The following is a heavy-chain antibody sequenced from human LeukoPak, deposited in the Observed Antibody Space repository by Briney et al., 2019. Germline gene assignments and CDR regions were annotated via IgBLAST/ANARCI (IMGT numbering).Heavy chain of an antibody. J-gene: IGHJ5*02. CDR1: GGSISSHY. CDR2: IYYSGST. V-gene: IGHV4-59*11. Sequence: SETLSLTCTVSGGSISSHYWSWIRQPPGKGLEWIGYIYYSGSTNYNPSLKSRVTISVDTSKNQFSLKLSSVTAADTAVYYCGRTLGWFDPWGQGTLVTVSS. CDR3: GRTLGWFDP.